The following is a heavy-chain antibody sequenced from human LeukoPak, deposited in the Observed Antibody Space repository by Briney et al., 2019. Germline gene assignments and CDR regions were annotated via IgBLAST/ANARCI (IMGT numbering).Heavy chain of an antibody. CDR2: ISAYNGNT. Sequence: ALVKVSCKASGYIFTSYGISWVRQAAGQGLEWMGWISAYNGNTNYAQKLQGRVTMTTDTSTSTAYMELRSLRSDDTAVYYCARGYSSGWYGYWGQGTLVTVSS. CDR3: ARGYSSGWYGY. CDR1: GYIFTSYG. J-gene: IGHJ4*02. D-gene: IGHD6-19*01. V-gene: IGHV1-18*01.